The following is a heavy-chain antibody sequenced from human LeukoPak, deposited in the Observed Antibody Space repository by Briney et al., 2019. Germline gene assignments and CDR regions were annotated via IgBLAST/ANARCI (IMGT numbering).Heavy chain of an antibody. V-gene: IGHV1-18*01. J-gene: IGHJ4*02. CDR1: GYTFTSNG. Sequence: ASVKVSCKASGYTFTSNGISWVRQAPGQGLEWMGWISAYNGNTNYAQKLLGRVTMTTDTSTSTAYMELRSLRSDDTAVYYCARARGPYSWWLAPNFDYWGQGTLVTVSS. CDR3: ARARGPYSWWLAPNFDY. CDR2: ISAYNGNT. D-gene: IGHD6-19*01.